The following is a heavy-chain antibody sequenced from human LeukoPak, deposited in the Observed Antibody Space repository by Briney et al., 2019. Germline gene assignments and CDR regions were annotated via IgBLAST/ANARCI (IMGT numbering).Heavy chain of an antibody. Sequence: GGSLRLSCAASGFTFSSYAMSWVRQAPGKGLEWVGRIKSKTDGGTTDHAAPVKGRFTISRDDSKKTLYLQMNSPKTEDTGVYYCTTDAPFYGSGSYFSDFQHWGQGTLVIVSS. CDR3: TTDAPFYGSGSYFSDFQH. V-gene: IGHV3-15*01. CDR2: IKSKTDGGTT. J-gene: IGHJ1*01. CDR1: GFTFSSYA. D-gene: IGHD3-10*01.